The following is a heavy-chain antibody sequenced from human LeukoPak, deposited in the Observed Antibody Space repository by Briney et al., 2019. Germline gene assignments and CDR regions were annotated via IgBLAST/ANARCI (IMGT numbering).Heavy chain of an antibody. V-gene: IGHV3-48*03. D-gene: IGHD3-22*01. Sequence: GGSLRLSCAASGFTFSSYEVNWVRQAPGKGLEWVSYISSSGSTIYYADSVKGRFTISRDNAKNSLYLQMNSLRAEDTAVYYCARVGGAYYDSSGYYNWFDPWGQGTLVTVSS. CDR1: GFTFSSYE. CDR3: ARVGGAYYDSSGYYNWFDP. CDR2: ISSSGSTI. J-gene: IGHJ5*02.